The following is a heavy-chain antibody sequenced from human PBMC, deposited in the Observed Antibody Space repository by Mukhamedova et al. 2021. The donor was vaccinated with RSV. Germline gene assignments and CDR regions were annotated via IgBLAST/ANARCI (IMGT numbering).Heavy chain of an antibody. CDR2: IYYTGST. D-gene: IGHD3-10*01. Sequence: GSIYYTGSTYYNPSLKSRVTISIDTSKNQFSLKLTSVTAADTAVYYCARGRIAMVRVWEYYYYYGMDVWGQGTTVTVSS. J-gene: IGHJ6*02. V-gene: IGHV4-39*07. CDR3: ARGRIAMVRVWEYYYYYGMDV.